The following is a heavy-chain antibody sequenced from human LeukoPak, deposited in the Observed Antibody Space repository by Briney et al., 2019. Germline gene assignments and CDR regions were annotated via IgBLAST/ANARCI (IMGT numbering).Heavy chain of an antibody. CDR2: INHSGST. D-gene: IGHD3-22*01. J-gene: IGHJ4*02. CDR1: GGSFSGYY. V-gene: IGHV4-34*01. CDR3: ARVRITYYYDSSGPFDY. Sequence: PSETLSLTCAVYGGSFSGYYWSWIRQPPGKGLEWIGEINHSGSTNYNSSLKSRATISVDTSKNQFSLKLSSVTAADTAVYYCARVRITYYYDSSGPFDYWGQGTLVTVSS.